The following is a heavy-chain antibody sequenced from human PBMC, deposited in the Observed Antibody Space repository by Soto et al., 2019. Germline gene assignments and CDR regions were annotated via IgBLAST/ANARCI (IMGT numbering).Heavy chain of an antibody. Sequence: GGSLRLSCAASGFTFSNAWMSWVRQAPGKGLEWVGHIKSKTDGGTTDYAAPVKGRFTISRDDSKNTLYLQMNSLKTEDTAVYYCTTVYSSSWYAFDIWGQGTMVTVSS. D-gene: IGHD6-13*01. CDR3: TTVYSSSWYAFDI. CDR1: GFTFSNAW. CDR2: IKSKTDGGTT. V-gene: IGHV3-15*01. J-gene: IGHJ3*02.